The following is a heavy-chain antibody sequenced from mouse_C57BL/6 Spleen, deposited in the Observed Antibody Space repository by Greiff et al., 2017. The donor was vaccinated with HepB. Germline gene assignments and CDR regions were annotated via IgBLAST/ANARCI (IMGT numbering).Heavy chain of an antibody. CDR3: ARLATVVAPYY. J-gene: IGHJ2*01. CDR2: IHPNSGST. V-gene: IGHV1-64*01. D-gene: IGHD1-1*01. CDR1: GYTFTSYW. Sequence: QVQLQQPGAELVKPGASVKLSCKASGYTFTSYWMHWVKQRPGQGLEWIGMIHPNSGSTNYNEKFKSKATLTVDKSSSTAYMQLSSLTSEDSAVYYCARLATVVAPYYWGQGTTLTVSS.